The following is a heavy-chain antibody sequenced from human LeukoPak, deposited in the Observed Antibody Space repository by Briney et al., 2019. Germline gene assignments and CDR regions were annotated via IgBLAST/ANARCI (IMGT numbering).Heavy chain of an antibody. CDR1: GGSISSSNW. CDR2: IYHSGST. Sequence: SGTLSLTCAVSGGSISSSNWWSWVRQPPGKGLEWIGEIYHSGSTNYNPPLKSRVTISVDKSKNQFSLKLSSVTAADTAVYYCARDRRYYDSSGTVYFDAMDVWGQGTTVTVSS. D-gene: IGHD3-22*01. CDR3: ARDRRYYDSSGTVYFDAMDV. V-gene: IGHV4-4*02. J-gene: IGHJ6*02.